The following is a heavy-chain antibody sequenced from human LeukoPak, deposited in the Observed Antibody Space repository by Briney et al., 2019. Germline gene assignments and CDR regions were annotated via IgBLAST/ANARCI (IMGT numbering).Heavy chain of an antibody. V-gene: IGHV4-34*01. Sequence: KPSETLSLTCAVYGGSFSGYYWNWIRQPPGKGLEWIGEINHSGSTNYNPSLESRVTISVDTSKNQFSLKRSSVTAADTAVYYCARGHTSIAARGRFDYWGQRTLVTVSS. J-gene: IGHJ4*02. D-gene: IGHD6-6*01. CDR3: ARGHTSIAARGRFDY. CDR2: INHSGST. CDR1: GGSFSGYY.